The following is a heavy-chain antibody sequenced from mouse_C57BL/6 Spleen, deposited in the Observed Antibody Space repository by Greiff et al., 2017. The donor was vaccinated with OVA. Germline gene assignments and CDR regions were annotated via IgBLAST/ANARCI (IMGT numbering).Heavy chain of an antibody. CDR1: GYTFTDYY. J-gene: IGHJ4*01. CDR3: ASHYYGSDYYAMDY. D-gene: IGHD1-1*01. Sequence: VQLVESGAELVKPGASVKISCKASGYTFTDYYINWVKQRPGQGLEWIGKIGPGSGSTYYTEKFKGKATLTADKSSSTAYLQLSSLTSEDSAVYFCASHYYGSDYYAMDYWGQGTSVTVSS. CDR2: IGPGSGST. V-gene: IGHV1-77*01.